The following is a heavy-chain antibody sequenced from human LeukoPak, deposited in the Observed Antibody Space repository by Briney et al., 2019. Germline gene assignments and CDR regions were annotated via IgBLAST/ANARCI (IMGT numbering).Heavy chain of an antibody. CDR1: GFTFSNYW. J-gene: IGHJ4*02. V-gene: IGHV3-7*01. Sequence: GGSLRLSCVASGFTFSNYWMGWVRQAPGKGLEWVANIQQDGSEKYYVDSVKGRFTISRDNAKNSLYLQMNSLRAEDTAVYYCARDRLVGITALLDYWGQGTLVTVSS. CDR2: IQQDGSEK. D-gene: IGHD6-6*01. CDR3: ARDRLVGITALLDY.